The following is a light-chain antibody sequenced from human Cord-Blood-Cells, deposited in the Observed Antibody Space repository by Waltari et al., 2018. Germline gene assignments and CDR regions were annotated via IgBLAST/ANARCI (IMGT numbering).Light chain of an antibody. J-gene: IGKJ5*01. V-gene: IGKV1-33*01. CDR1: QDISNY. CDR2: DAS. Sequence: IQMTQSPSSLSASVVDRVTITCQARQDISNYLHWYQQKPGQAPKLLIYDASNLETGVPARFSGSGSGTDFTFTISSLQPEDIATYYCQQYDNLPLTFGEGTRLEIK. CDR3: QQYDNLPLT.